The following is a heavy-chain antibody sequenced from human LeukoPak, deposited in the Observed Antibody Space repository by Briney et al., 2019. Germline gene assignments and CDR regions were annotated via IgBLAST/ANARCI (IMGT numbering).Heavy chain of an antibody. CDR2: IREDGSDK. J-gene: IGHJ4*02. CDR3: SRAEDY. V-gene: IGHV3-7*01. CDR1: GFTLSSYW. Sequence: GGSLRLSCVSSGFTLSSYWMSWVRQAPGKGLEWVANIREDGSDKHYVDSVNGRFTISRDNAKKSLYLQMNSLRAEGTAVYYCSRAEDYWGQGILVTVSS.